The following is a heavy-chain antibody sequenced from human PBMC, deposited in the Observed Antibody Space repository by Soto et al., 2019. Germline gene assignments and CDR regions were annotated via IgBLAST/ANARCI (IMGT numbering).Heavy chain of an antibody. J-gene: IGHJ5*02. Sequence: EVQLVETGGGLIQPGGSLRLSCAASGFTVSSNYMSWVRQAPGKGLEWVSVIYSGGSTYYADSVKGRFTISRDNSKNTLFLQMNSLRAEDTAVYYWARDWVGATTLGQGNLVTVSS. CDR3: ARDWVGATT. V-gene: IGHV3-53*02. CDR1: GFTVSSNY. D-gene: IGHD1-26*01. CDR2: IYSGGST.